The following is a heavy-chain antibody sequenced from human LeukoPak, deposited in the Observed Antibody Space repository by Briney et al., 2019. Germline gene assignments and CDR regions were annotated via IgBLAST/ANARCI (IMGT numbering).Heavy chain of an antibody. D-gene: IGHD3-22*01. J-gene: IGHJ4*02. V-gene: IGHV1-2*06. Sequence: ASVKVSCKASGYTFTGYYIHWVRQAPGQGLEWMGRINPNSGGTNYAQKFQGRVTVTGDTSTSTAYMELRSLRSDDTAVYYCALPMGYYDSSGYRYWGQGTLVTVSS. CDR3: ALPMGYYDSSGYRY. CDR2: INPNSGGT. CDR1: GYTFTGYY.